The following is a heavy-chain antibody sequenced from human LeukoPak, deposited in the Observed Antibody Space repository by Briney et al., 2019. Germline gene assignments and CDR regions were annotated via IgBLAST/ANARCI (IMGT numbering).Heavy chain of an antibody. CDR1: GYGFTSYW. CDR2: IYPGDSNS. D-gene: IGHD2-15*01. J-gene: IGHJ6*02. V-gene: IGHV5-51*01. Sequence: GESLKISCRGSGYGFTSYWIVWVRQMPGKGLEWMGVIYPGDSNSRYSPSFQGQVTISADNSISTAYLQWSSLKASDTAMYYCATSRSGGYLYGMDVWGQGTTVTVSS. CDR3: ATSRSGGYLYGMDV.